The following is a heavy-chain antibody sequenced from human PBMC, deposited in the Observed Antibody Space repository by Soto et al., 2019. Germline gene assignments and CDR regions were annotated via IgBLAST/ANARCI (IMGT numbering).Heavy chain of an antibody. J-gene: IGHJ5*02. CDR2: ISSSSSTI. CDR1: GFTFSSYS. D-gene: IGHD6-13*01. V-gene: IGHV3-48*01. Sequence: EVQLVESGGGLVQPGGSLRLSCAASGFTFSSYSMNWVRQAPGKGLEWVSYISSSSSTIYYADSVKGRFTISRDNAKNSQYLQMNSLRAEDTAVYYCARGHSSSWFAWGQGTLVTVSS. CDR3: ARGHSSSWFA.